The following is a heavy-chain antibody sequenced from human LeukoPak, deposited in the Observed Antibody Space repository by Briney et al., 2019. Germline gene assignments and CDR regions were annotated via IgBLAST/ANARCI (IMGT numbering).Heavy chain of an antibody. J-gene: IGHJ3*02. D-gene: IGHD3-22*01. CDR1: GGSISNYY. CDR3: ARAHSYDSSGYPHDAFDI. V-gene: IGHV4-59*01. CDR2: IYYSGST. Sequence: SETLSLTCTVSGGSISNYYWSWIRQPPGKELEWIGYIYYSGSTNYNPSLKSRVTISVDTSKNQFSLKLSSMAAADTAVYYCARAHSYDSSGYPHDAFDIWGQGTMVTVSS.